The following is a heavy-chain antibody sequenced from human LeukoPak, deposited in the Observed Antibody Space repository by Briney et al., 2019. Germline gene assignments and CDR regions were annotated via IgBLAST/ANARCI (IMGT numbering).Heavy chain of an antibody. J-gene: IGHJ5*02. Sequence: GSSVKVSCKASGDTFSNYAINWVRQAPGQGLEWMGRIIPLFGTTNYAPTFQGRVTITADTSASTAYMDLNSLKSGDTATYYCARDGAFVYHYKSGLDLWGKGPLVTVSS. CDR2: IIPLFGTT. CDR1: GDTFSNYA. V-gene: IGHV1-69*06. D-gene: IGHD5/OR15-5a*01. CDR3: ARDGAFVYHYKSGLDL.